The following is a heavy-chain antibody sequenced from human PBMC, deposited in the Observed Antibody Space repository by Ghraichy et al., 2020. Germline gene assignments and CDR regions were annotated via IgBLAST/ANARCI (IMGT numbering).Heavy chain of an antibody. CDR1: GGSISSYY. Sequence: SETLSLTCTVSGGSISSYYWSWIRQPPGKGLEWIGYIYYSGSTNYNPSLKSRVTISVDTSKNQFSLKLSSVTAADTAVYYCAREGHYGDHGDAFDIWGQGTMVTVSS. J-gene: IGHJ3*02. CDR3: AREGHYGDHGDAFDI. D-gene: IGHD4-17*01. CDR2: IYYSGST. V-gene: IGHV4-59*01.